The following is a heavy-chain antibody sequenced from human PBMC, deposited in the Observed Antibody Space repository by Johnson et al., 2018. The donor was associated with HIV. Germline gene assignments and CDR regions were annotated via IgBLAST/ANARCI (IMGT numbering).Heavy chain of an antibody. Sequence: QVKLVESGGGLVEPGGSLRLSCTASGFSFGDYYMGWIRQATGKGLEWVSYISAFGLTMSYADSVKGRFTISRENNKNSLYMQMNSLPAEDTAVYYCAREAPQPYDAYDIWGQGTMVSVSS. V-gene: IGHV3-11*04. CDR2: ISAFGLTM. D-gene: IGHD5-18*01. CDR1: GFSFGDYY. CDR3: AREAPQPYDAYDI. J-gene: IGHJ3*02.